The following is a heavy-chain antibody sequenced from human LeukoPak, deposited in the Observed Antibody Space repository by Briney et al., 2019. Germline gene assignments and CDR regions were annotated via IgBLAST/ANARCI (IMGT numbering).Heavy chain of an antibody. CDR1: GGSISSYY. J-gene: IGHJ3*02. D-gene: IGHD4-23*01. CDR3: ARDQHDYGGKTSAAFDI. V-gene: IGHV4-4*07. CDR2: IYTSGSN. Sequence: PSETLSLTCIVSGGSISSYYWSWIRPPAGKGLGWIGRIYTSGSNNYNPSHKSRVTMSVDTSKNQFSLKLSSVTAADTAVYYCARDQHDYGGKTSAAFDIWGQGTTVTVSS.